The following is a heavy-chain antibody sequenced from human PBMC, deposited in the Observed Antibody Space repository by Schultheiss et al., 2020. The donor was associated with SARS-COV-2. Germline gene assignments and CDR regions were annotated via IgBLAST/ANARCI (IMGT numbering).Heavy chain of an antibody. CDR3: ARDSSLTSYYFDY. D-gene: IGHD3-9*01. Sequence: GESLKISCAASGFTFRNYGMHWVRQAPGKGLEWVAVIWSDGSNKYSAASVKSRFTISRDNSKNTLYLQMNSLRAEDTAVYYCARDSSLTSYYFDYWGQGTLVTVSS. V-gene: IGHV3-33*01. CDR1: GFTFRNYG. J-gene: IGHJ4*02. CDR2: IWSDGSNK.